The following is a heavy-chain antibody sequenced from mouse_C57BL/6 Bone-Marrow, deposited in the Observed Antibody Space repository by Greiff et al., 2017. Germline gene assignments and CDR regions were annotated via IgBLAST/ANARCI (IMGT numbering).Heavy chain of an antibody. J-gene: IGHJ4*01. CDR2: INPGSGGT. CDR3: AREGGLDAMDY. D-gene: IGHD3-3*01. V-gene: IGHV1-54*01. Sequence: VQLQQSGAELVRPGTSVKVSCKASGYAFTNYLIEWVKQRPGQGLEWIGVINPGSGGTNYNEKFKGKATLTADKSSSTAYMQLSSLTSEDSAVYCCAREGGLDAMDYWGQGTSVTVSS. CDR1: GYAFTNYL.